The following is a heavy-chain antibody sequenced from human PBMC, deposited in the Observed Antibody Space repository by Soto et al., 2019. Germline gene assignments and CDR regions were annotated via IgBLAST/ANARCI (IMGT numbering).Heavy chain of an antibody. Sequence: QVQLVQSGAEVKKPGASVKVSCKASGYTFTSYGISWVRQAPGQGLEWMGWISAYNGNTNYAQKLQGRVTMTTDTSTRTAYMELRSLRSDDTAVYYCAVGYCSSTSCYRMGDYYYGMDVWGQGTTVTVSS. J-gene: IGHJ6*02. D-gene: IGHD2-2*02. V-gene: IGHV1-18*04. CDR2: ISAYNGNT. CDR1: GYTFTSYG. CDR3: AVGYCSSTSCYRMGDYYYGMDV.